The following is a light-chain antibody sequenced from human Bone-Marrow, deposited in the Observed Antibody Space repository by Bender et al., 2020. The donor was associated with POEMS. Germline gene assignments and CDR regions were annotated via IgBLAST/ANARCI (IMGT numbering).Light chain of an antibody. Sequence: PPSVSVSPGQTASIPCSGAALGDKYVAWYQQKPGQSPVLVIYQDTKRPSGIPERFSGSNSGNTATLTISGTQAMDEADYYCQAWDTYSVIFGGGTKLTVL. CDR2: QDT. CDR1: ALGDKY. V-gene: IGLV3-1*01. CDR3: QAWDTYSVI. J-gene: IGLJ2*01.